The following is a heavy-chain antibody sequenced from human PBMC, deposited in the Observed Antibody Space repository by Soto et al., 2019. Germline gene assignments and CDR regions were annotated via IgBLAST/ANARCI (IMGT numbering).Heavy chain of an antibody. CDR3: ARDPGTYPYYFDY. D-gene: IGHD1-26*01. CDR2: IHHSGST. Sequence: PSETLSLTCTVSGGSISSGENFWNWIRQSPGKGLEWIGYIHHSGSTYYNPSLKSRLTISVDTSENQISLKLNSVTAADTAVYYCARDPGTYPYYFDYWGQGTLVTVSS. V-gene: IGHV4-30-4*01. J-gene: IGHJ4*02. CDR1: GGSISSGENF.